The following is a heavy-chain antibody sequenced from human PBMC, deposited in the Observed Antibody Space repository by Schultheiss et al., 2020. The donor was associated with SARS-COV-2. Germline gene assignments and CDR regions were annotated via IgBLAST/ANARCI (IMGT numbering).Heavy chain of an antibody. V-gene: IGHV4-38-2*01. D-gene: IGHD4-17*01. CDR1: GYSISSGYY. CDR3: ARQNGDSPFDY. J-gene: IGHJ4*02. CDR2: IYHSGST. Sequence: SETLSLTCAVSGYSISSGYYWGWIRQPPGKGLEWIGSIYHSGSTNYNPSLKSRVTMSVDTSKNQFSLKLSSVTAADTAVYYCARQNGDSPFDYWGQGTLVTVSS.